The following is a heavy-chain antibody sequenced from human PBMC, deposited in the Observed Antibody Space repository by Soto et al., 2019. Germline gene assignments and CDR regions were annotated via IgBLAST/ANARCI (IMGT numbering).Heavy chain of an antibody. V-gene: IGHV1-3*01. CDR3: ARGPGGPDGPGDY. Sequence: QVQLVQSGAEAKKPGASVKVSCKASGYTFTSYAMHWVRXXXXXXXEWMGWINAGNGNTKYSQKFQGRVTITRDTSASTAYMELXSXRSEDTAVYYCARGPGGPDGPGDYWGKGTLVTVSS. J-gene: IGHJ4*02. CDR2: INAGNGNT. CDR1: GYTFTSYA. D-gene: IGHD2-15*01.